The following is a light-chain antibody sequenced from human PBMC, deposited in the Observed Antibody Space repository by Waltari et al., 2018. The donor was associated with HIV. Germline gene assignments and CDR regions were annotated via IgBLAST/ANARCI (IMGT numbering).Light chain of an antibody. CDR2: KDS. V-gene: IGLV3-25*03. CDR1: TLADQY. Sequence: SYELTQPPSVSVSPGQTARITCSGETLADQYVYWYQQKSGQNPVLLMYKDSERPSGIPERFYGSTSGTTVTLIISGVQAEDEADYYCQSVDSKDSHYVFGTGTKVTVL. CDR3: QSVDSKDSHYV. J-gene: IGLJ1*01.